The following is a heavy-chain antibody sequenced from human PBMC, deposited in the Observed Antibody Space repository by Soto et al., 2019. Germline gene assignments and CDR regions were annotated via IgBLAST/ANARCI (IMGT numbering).Heavy chain of an antibody. CDR2: INIVGGAT. V-gene: IGHV3-23*01. CDR1: GFTFSNYA. CDR3: TKNYYFDA. J-gene: IGHJ4*02. Sequence: GGSLRLSCVASGFTFSNYAMSWVRQAPAKAPEWVSSINIVGGATNYADSVRGRFAMSRDDSTNTVFLQMNSLRADDTAVYYCTKNYYFDAWGQGTLVTVSS.